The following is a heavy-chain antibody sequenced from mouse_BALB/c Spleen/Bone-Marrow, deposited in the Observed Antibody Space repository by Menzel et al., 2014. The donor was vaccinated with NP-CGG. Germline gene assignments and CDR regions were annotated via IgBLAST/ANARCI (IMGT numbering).Heavy chain of an antibody. CDR2: ISNLAYSI. V-gene: IGHV5-15*02. Sequence: EVKLVESGGGLVQPGGSRKLSCAASGFTFSDYGMASVRQAPGKGPEWVAFISNLAYSIYYTDTVTGRFTISRENAKNTLYLEMSSLRSEDTAMYYCARALAYGSSFDYWGQGTTLTVSS. CDR3: ARALAYGSSFDY. J-gene: IGHJ2*01. CDR1: GFTFSDYG. D-gene: IGHD1-1*01.